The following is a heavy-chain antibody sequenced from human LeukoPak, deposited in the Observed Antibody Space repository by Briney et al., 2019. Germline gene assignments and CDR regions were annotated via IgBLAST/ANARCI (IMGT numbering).Heavy chain of an antibody. D-gene: IGHD3-16*01. CDR3: AKGLGYYFDY. V-gene: IGHV3-30*02. CDR2: IQYDGSSA. J-gene: IGHJ4*02. CDR1: GYTFTGYY. Sequence: SCKASGYTFTGYYMHWVRQAPGKGLEWVAFIQYDGSSAYYGDSVKGRFTMSRDNSKNTLSLQMNSLRVEDTAVYYCAKGLGYYFDYWGQGILVTVSS.